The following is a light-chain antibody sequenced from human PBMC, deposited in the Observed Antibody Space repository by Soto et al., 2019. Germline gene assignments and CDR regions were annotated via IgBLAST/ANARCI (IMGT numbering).Light chain of an antibody. CDR3: QVWDDNSDHHV. CDR2: DDS. CDR1: NIGGKS. Sequence: YELNQTSSVSVAPGLTAVISCRGNNIGGKSVHWYQQKPGQAPVVVVYDDSVRPSGIPERFSGSNSGNTATLTISRVEAGDEADYHCQVWDDNSDHHVFGTGTKVTVL. V-gene: IGLV3-21*02. J-gene: IGLJ1*01.